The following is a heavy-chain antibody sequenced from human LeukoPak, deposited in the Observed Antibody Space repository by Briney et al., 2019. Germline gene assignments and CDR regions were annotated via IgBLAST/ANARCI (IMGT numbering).Heavy chain of an antibody. CDR1: GGTFSSYA. V-gene: IGHV1-69*01. D-gene: IGHD3-9*01. CDR3: ARDPIKDILTGYYRGNWFDP. CDR2: IIPIFGTA. Sequence: SVKVSCKASGGTFSSYAISWVRQAPGQGLEWMGGIIPIFGTANYAQKFQGRVTITADESTSTAYMELSSLRSEDTAVYYCARDPIKDILTGYYRGNWFDPWGQGTLVTVSS. J-gene: IGHJ5*02.